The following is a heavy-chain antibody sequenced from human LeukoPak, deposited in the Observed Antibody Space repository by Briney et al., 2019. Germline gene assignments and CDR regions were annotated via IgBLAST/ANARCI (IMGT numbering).Heavy chain of an antibody. Sequence: ASVKVSCKTSGYTFTDYYMHWVRQAPGQGLEWMGWINPNSGGTNYAQKFQGRVTMTRDTSISTAYMELSRLRSDDTAVYYCARDRSPFGDDDAFDIWGQGTMVTVSS. CDR3: ARDRSPFGDDDAFDI. CDR1: GYTFTDYY. J-gene: IGHJ3*02. V-gene: IGHV1-2*02. D-gene: IGHD3-16*01. CDR2: INPNSGGT.